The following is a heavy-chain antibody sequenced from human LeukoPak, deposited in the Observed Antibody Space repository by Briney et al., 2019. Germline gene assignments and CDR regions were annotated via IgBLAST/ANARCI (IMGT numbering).Heavy chain of an antibody. D-gene: IGHD4-11*01. CDR2: ISPDNGNT. CDR1: GYTFTTYG. J-gene: IGHJ4*02. Sequence: GAPVKVSCKASGYTFTTYGISWVRQAPGQGLEWMGWISPDNGNTIYAQKVQGRVTMTTDTSTSTAYMELGGLRSDDTALYYCARLMGYSDYPFDYWGQGTLVTVSS. V-gene: IGHV1-18*01. CDR3: ARLMGYSDYPFDY.